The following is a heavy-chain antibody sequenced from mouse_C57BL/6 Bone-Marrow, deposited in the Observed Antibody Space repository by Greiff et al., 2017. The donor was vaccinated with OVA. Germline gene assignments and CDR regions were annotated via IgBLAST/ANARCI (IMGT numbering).Heavy chain of an antibody. CDR2: IYPGSGST. J-gene: IGHJ2*01. Sequence: QVHVKQPGAELVKPGASVKMSCKASGYTFTSYWITWVKQRPGQGLEWIGDIYPGSGSTNYNEKFKSKATLTVDTSSSTAYMQLSSLTSEDSAVYYCARDGPYFDYWGQGTTLTVSS. D-gene: IGHD2-3*01. V-gene: IGHV1-55*01. CDR1: GYTFTSYW. CDR3: ARDGPYFDY.